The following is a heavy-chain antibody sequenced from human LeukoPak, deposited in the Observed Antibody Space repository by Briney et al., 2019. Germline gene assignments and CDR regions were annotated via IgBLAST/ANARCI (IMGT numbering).Heavy chain of an antibody. CDR1: GGSLSSYY. D-gene: IGHD2-8*01. J-gene: IGHJ4*02. CDR2: IYTSGST. V-gene: IGHV4-4*07. Sequence: SETLSLTCTVSGGSLSSYYWSWIRQPAGKGLEWGGRIYTSGSTNYNPSLKSRVTMSVDTSKNQFSLKLSSVTAADTAVYYCARQSKAYCTNGVCYNFDYWGQGTLVTVSS. CDR3: ARQSKAYCTNGVCYNFDY.